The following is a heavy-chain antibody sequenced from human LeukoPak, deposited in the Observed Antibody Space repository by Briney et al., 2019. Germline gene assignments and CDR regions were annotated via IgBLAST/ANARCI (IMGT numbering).Heavy chain of an antibody. J-gene: IGHJ4*02. D-gene: IGHD6-19*01. CDR1: GFSFSVYE. Sequence: PGGSLRLSCAAPGFSFSVYEMHWVRQAPGKGLEWISGISSSGTTTYYADSVKGRFTISRDNTKNSLYLQMNRLRVEDTAIYYCTTLTVASNFDYWGQGTLVTVSS. CDR2: ISSSGTTT. V-gene: IGHV3-48*03. CDR3: TTLTVASNFDY.